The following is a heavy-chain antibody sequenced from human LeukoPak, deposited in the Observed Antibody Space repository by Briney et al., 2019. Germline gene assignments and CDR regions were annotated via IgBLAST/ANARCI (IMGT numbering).Heavy chain of an antibody. CDR1: GASISSYY. CDR2: IYYSGST. CDR3: ARVKGVVTPILDY. Sequence: SETLSLTCTVSGASISSYYWSWIRQPPGKGLEWIGYIYYSGSTNYNPSLKSRVTFSVDTSKNQFSLKLISVTAADTAVYYCARVKGVVTPILDYWGQGTLVTVSS. J-gene: IGHJ4*02. V-gene: IGHV4-59*01. D-gene: IGHD2-21*02.